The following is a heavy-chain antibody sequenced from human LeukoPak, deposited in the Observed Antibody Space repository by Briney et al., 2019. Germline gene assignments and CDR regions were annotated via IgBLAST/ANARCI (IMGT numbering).Heavy chain of an antibody. CDR3: ARGFSGSFYYYYYMDV. D-gene: IGHD1-26*01. CDR2: ISHSEST. V-gene: IGHV4-39*07. Sequence: PSETLSLTCSVSGGSISSASYFWGWIRQPPGKGLEWIGVISHSESTDYNPSLKSRVTISVDTSKNQFSLKLNSVTAADTAVYYCARGFSGSFYYYYYMDVWGKGTTVTVSS. CDR1: GGSISSASYF. J-gene: IGHJ6*03.